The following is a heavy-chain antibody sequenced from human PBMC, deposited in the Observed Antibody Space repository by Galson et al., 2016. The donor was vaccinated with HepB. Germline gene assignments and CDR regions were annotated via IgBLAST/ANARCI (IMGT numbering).Heavy chain of an antibody. CDR2: VYYDGSNK. V-gene: IGHV3-33*01. CDR1: DLTFNTHG. CDR3: ARDTNIGLGTWIDY. J-gene: IGHJ4*02. D-gene: IGHD2-2*01. Sequence: SLRLSCAASDLTFNTHGMHWVRQAPGKGLEWVAIVYYDGSNKYYADSVKGRFTIPRDNSKNTLYLHMNSLRAEDTPDYYCARDTNIGLGTWIDYWGQGTLVTVSS.